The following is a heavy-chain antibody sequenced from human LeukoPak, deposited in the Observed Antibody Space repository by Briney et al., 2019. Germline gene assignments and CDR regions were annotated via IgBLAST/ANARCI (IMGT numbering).Heavy chain of an antibody. CDR2: VYYTGGT. D-gene: IGHD6-19*01. CDR3: ARSVAVAAPFDY. V-gene: IGHV4-39*07. Sequence: SETLSLTCSVSGDSITSTSYYWGWIRQPPEKGLEWIGGVYYTGGTYYSPSLKSRVTISVDTSKNQFSLKLSSVTAADTAVYYCARSVAVAAPFDYWGQGTLVTVSS. J-gene: IGHJ4*02. CDR1: GDSITSTSYY.